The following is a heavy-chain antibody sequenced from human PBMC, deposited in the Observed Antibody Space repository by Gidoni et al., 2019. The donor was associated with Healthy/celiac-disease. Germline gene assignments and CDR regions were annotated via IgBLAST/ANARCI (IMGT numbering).Heavy chain of an antibody. D-gene: IGHD2-2*01. V-gene: IGHV3-74*01. J-gene: IGHJ6*02. CDR2: INSDGSST. Sequence: EVQLVESGGGLVQPGGSLRLSCAASGFTFSSYWMHWVRQAPGKGLVWVSRINSDGSSTSYADSVKGRFTISRDNAKNTLYLQMNSLRAEDTAVYYCARATSAGGAYYYYGMDVWGQGTTVTVSS. CDR3: ARATSAGGAYYYYGMDV. CDR1: GFTFSSYW.